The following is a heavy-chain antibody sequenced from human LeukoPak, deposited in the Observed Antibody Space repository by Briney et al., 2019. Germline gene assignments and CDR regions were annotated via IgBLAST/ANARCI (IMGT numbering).Heavy chain of an antibody. CDR1: GGTLSSYA. J-gene: IGHJ6*03. Sequence: SVKVSCKASGGTLSSYAISWVRQAPGQGLEWMGRIIPIFGTANYAQKFQGRVTITADKSTSTAYMELSSLRSEDTAVYYCARVGFLETYYYMDAWGKGTTVTVSS. CDR2: IIPIFGTA. V-gene: IGHV1-69*06. CDR3: ARVGFLETYYYMDA. D-gene: IGHD3-3*02.